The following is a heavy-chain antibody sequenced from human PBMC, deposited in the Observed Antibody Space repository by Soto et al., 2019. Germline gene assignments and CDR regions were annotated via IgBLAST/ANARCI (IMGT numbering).Heavy chain of an antibody. Sequence: SGPTLVNPTETLTLTCTVSGFSLSNPRMGVSWIRQPPGKALEWLAHISSNDEKSYSTSLKSWLTISRDTSKSQVVLTMTNMDPVDTATYYCARIQRISMIVVSKPYFDYWGQGALVTVSS. D-gene: IGHD3-22*01. J-gene: IGHJ4*02. CDR1: GFSLSNPRMG. CDR2: ISSNDEK. V-gene: IGHV2-26*01. CDR3: ARIQRISMIVVSKPYFDY.